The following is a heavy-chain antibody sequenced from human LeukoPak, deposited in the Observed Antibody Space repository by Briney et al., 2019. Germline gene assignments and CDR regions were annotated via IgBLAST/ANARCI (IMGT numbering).Heavy chain of an antibody. CDR3: ARLAVANSRKFDY. V-gene: IGHV4-34*01. CDR2: INHSGST. D-gene: IGHD6-19*01. Sequence: PSETLSLTCAVYGGSFSGYYWSWIRQPPGKGLEWIGEINHSGSTNYNPSLKSRVTISVDTSKNQFSLKLSSVTAADTAVYYCARLAVANSRKFDYWGQGTLVTVSS. J-gene: IGHJ4*02. CDR1: GGSFSGYY.